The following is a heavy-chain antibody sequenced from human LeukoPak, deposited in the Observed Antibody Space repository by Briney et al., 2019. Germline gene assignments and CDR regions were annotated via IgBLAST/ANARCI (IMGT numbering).Heavy chain of an antibody. J-gene: IGHJ4*02. CDR2: ISGSATVI. CDR3: VREGVGYSYGYAY. V-gene: IGHV3-48*03. Sequence: AGGSLRLSCAASGFTFSSYAMSWVRQAPGKGLEWVSYISGSATVIYYADSVKGRFTISRDNTKNSLFLQLSRLRAEDTAVYYCVREGVGYSYGYAYWGQGTLVTVSS. CDR1: GFTFSSYA. D-gene: IGHD5-18*01.